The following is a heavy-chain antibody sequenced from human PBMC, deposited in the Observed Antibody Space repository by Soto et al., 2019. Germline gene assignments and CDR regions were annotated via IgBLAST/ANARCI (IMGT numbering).Heavy chain of an antibody. CDR2: ISYDGGNK. J-gene: IGHJ4*02. V-gene: IGHV3-30*18. D-gene: IGHD3-22*01. Sequence: GGSLRLSCAASGFSFSSYGMHWVRQAPGKRLEWVAVISYDGGNKKYADSVKGRFIISRDRSGNTLSLQMNNLRPDDTAVYYCGKVADSGYYTVERWGQGTLVTVSS. CDR1: GFSFSSYG. CDR3: GKVADSGYYTVER.